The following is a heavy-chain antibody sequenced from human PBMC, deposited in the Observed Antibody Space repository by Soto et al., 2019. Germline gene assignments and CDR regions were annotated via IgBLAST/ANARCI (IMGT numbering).Heavy chain of an antibody. Sequence: QVQLVQSGAEVKKPGASVKVSCKASGYTFTSYAMHWVRQAPGQRLEWMGWINAGNGNTKYSQKFQGRVTITRDTAASTAYWELSSLRSEDTAVYYCARGPGGPDGPGDYWGQGTLVTVSS. CDR1: GYTFTSYA. CDR3: ARGPGGPDGPGDY. V-gene: IGHV1-3*01. CDR2: INAGNGNT. J-gene: IGHJ4*02. D-gene: IGHD2-15*01.